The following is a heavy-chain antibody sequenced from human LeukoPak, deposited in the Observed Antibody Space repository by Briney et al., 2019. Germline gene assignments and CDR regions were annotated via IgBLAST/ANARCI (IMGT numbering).Heavy chain of an antibody. D-gene: IGHD6-25*01. CDR3: ARLRGPRYYYYGMDV. Sequence: SQTLSLTCTVSGGFISSGDNYWSWIRQPPGKGLEWIGEINHSGSTSYNPSLKSRVTISVDTSKNQFSLKLSSVTAADTAVYYCARLRGPRYYYYGMDVWGQGTTVTVSS. J-gene: IGHJ6*02. CDR2: INHSGST. CDR1: GGFISSGDNY. V-gene: IGHV4-30-4*08.